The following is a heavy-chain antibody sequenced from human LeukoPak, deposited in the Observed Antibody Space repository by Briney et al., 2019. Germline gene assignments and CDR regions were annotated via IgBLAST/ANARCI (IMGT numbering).Heavy chain of an antibody. D-gene: IGHD6-13*01. CDR1: EFTFSSYE. Sequence: GGSLRLSCTVSEFTFSSYEMNWVRQAPGKGLEWVSYISSSGSTVYYADSVKGRFTISRDNAKNSVYLQMNSLSAEDTAVYYCAKEGYSRGYYSYYYMDVWGKGTTVTVSS. J-gene: IGHJ6*03. CDR3: AKEGYSRGYYSYYYMDV. V-gene: IGHV3-48*03. CDR2: ISSSGSTV.